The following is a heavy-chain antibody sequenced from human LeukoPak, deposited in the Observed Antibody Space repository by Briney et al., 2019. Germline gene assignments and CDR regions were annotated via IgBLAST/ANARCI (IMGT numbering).Heavy chain of an antibody. D-gene: IGHD6-13*01. V-gene: IGHV3-23*01. J-gene: IGHJ4*02. Sequence: SGGSLRLSCAASGFTFSSYAMSWVRQAPGKGLEWVSAIGGSGGSTYYADSVKGRFTISRDNSKNTLYLQMNSLRAEDTAVYYCAKVPYSSSWFVFDYWGQGTLVTVSS. CDR2: IGGSGGST. CDR3: AKVPYSSSWFVFDY. CDR1: GFTFSSYA.